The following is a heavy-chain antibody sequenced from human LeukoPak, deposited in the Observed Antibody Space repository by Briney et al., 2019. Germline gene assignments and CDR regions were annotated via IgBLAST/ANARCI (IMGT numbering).Heavy chain of an antibody. CDR1: GFTFTSYD. CDR2: INTGGRTM. J-gene: IGHJ5*02. Sequence: PGGSLRLSCAASGFTFTSYDMNWVRQAPGKGLEWVSYINTGGRTMYYADSVKGRFTISRDNAKNSLYLQMNSPRAEDTAVYYCARGPPLFDPWGQGTLVTVSS. CDR3: ARGPPLFDP. V-gene: IGHV3-48*01.